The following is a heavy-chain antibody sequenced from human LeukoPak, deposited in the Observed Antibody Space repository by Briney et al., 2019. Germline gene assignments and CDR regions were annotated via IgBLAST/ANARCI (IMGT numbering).Heavy chain of an antibody. V-gene: IGHV3-9*01. J-gene: IGHJ4*02. CDR3: AKDYLGAAGGY. D-gene: IGHD3-16*01. CDR1: GFTFDDYA. CDR2: ISWYSGSI. Sequence: GGSLRLSCAASGFTFDDYAMLWLPHAPGKGLEWFSGISWYSGSIRYADSVKGRFTISRDNAKNSLYLQMNSLRAEDTALYYCAKDYLGAAGGYWGQGTLVTVSS.